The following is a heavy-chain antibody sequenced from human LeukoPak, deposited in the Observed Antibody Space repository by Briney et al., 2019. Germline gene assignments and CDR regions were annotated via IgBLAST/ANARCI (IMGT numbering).Heavy chain of an antibody. CDR3: ARVLSGRGSLYDYYYYMDV. V-gene: IGHV3-53*01. J-gene: IGHJ6*03. Sequence: PGGSLRLSCAASGFTFSSYSMNWVRQAPGKGLEWVSVIYSGGSTYYTDSVKGRFTISRDISKNTLYLQMNSLRAEDTAVYYCARVLSGRGSLYDYYYYMDVWGKGTTVTISS. CDR2: IYSGGST. CDR1: GFTFSSYS. D-gene: IGHD3-10*01.